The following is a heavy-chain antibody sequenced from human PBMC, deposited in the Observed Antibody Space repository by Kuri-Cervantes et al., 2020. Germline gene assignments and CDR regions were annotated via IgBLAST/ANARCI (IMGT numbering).Heavy chain of an antibody. CDR1: GFTFSSYA. Sequence: GESLKISCAASGFTFSSYAMSWVRQAPGKGLEWVSGISDRGGSTYYADPVKGRFSISRDNSKNTLYLQINNLRDEDTAIYFCARDAYATGTYPSLDYWGQGTLVTVSS. CDR3: ARDAYATGTYPSLDY. CDR2: ISDRGGST. D-gene: IGHD1-26*01. J-gene: IGHJ4*02. V-gene: IGHV3-23*01.